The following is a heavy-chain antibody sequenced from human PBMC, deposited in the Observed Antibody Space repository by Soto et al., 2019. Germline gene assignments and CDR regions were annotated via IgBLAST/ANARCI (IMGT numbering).Heavy chain of an antibody. J-gene: IGHJ4*02. CDR2: IYHSGST. V-gene: IGHV4-38-2*01. Sequence: SETLSLTCAVSITNIYYFGWIRQPPGKGLEWIGSIYHSGSTYYNPSLKSRVTISVETPRNQFSLKLRSVTAADTAVYFCASPSSAYCSDTSGYVAPFNYWGQGILVTVST. CDR3: ASPSSAYCSDTSGYVAPFNY. D-gene: IGHD2-2*01. CDR1: ITNIYY.